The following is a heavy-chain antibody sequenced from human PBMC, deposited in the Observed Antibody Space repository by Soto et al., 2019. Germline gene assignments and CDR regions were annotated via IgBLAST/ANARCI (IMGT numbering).Heavy chain of an antibody. CDR2: LSNTGRRT. J-gene: IGHJ4*02. Sequence: GGSLRLSCVVSVFPFGANAMSWVRQAPGKWLEWVSGLSNTGRRTSYADSVKGRFNISRDNSENTVYLNMNNLRVEDTAVYYCAKDLLFDTPNVDYWGQGTLDNVSS. CDR1: VFPFGANA. V-gene: IGHV3-23*01. CDR3: AKDLLFDTPNVDY. D-gene: IGHD3-9*01.